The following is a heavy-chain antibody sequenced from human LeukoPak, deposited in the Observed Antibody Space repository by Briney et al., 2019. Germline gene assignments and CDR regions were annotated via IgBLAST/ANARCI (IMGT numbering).Heavy chain of an antibody. V-gene: IGHV4-30-4*01. J-gene: IGHJ6*02. D-gene: IGHD3-22*01. Sequence: SQTLSLTCTVSGSSISSGDYYWSWLRQPPGKGLEWIGNIYYTGSTYYNPSLKSRVTISVDTSKNQFSLKLSSGTAADTAVYYCCSEVITLPTDYYYGMDVWGQGTTVTVSS. CDR1: GSSISSGDYY. CDR2: IYYTGST. CDR3: CSEVITLPTDYYYGMDV.